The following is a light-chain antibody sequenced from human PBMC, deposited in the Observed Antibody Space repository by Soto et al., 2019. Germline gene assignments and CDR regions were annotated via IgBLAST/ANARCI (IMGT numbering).Light chain of an antibody. J-gene: IGKJ1*01. CDR3: QQYGSSPRT. V-gene: IGKV3-20*01. Sequence: IVLTQSPATLSLSPWERAALSCRASQNVYRYLAWYQQKPGQAPRLLISDASNRATGIPDRFSGSGSGTDFTLTISRLEPEDFAVNYCQQYGSSPRTFGQGTKVDIK. CDR1: QNVYRY. CDR2: DAS.